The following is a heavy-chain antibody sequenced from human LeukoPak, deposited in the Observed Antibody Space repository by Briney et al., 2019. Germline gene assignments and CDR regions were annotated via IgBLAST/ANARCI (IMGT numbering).Heavy chain of an antibody. Sequence: VGSLRLSCAASVFTFSSYAMSWVRQAPGKGLEWVSYISSSGDTMFYSDSVKGRFTISRDNGKKSLFLEINSLRAEDAAIYYCAIVMGNYASHYWVQGALVTVSS. CDR3: AIVMGNYASHY. V-gene: IGHV3-48*04. CDR1: VFTFSSYA. D-gene: IGHD1-7*01. J-gene: IGHJ4*02. CDR2: ISSSGDTM.